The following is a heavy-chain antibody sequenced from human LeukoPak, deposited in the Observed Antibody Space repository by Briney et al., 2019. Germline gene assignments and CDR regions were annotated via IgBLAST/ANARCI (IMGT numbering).Heavy chain of an antibody. D-gene: IGHD6-19*01. J-gene: IGHJ4*02. CDR1: GFTVSSNY. V-gene: IGHV4-34*01. Sequence: GSLRLSCAASGFTVSSNYMNWVRQPPGKGLEWIGEINHSGSTNYNPSLKSRVTISVDTSKNQFSLKLSSVTAADTAVYYCARLGYSSGRGFDYWGQGTLVTVSS. CDR2: INHSGST. CDR3: ARLGYSSGRGFDY.